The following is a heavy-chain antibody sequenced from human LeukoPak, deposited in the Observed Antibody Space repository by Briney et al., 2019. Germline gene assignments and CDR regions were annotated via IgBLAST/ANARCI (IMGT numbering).Heavy chain of an antibody. CDR2: IYYSGST. CDR1: GGSISSYY. V-gene: IGHV4-59*01. Sequence: SSETLSLTCTVSGGSISSYYLSWIRQPPGKGLEWVGYIYYSGSTNYNPSLKSRVTISVDTSKNQFSLKLSSVTAADTAVYYCARVVTYYDSSGYNYYFDYWGQGTLVTVSS. J-gene: IGHJ4*02. CDR3: ARVVTYYDSSGYNYYFDY. D-gene: IGHD3-22*01.